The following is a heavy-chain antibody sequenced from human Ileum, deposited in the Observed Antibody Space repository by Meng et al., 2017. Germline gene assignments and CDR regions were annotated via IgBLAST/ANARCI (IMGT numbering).Heavy chain of an antibody. J-gene: IGHJ4*02. CDR2: INTGGGDT. CDR1: GNNFATYK. Sequence: VQLVQSGSVGKKPGAAVRLSCKDPGNNFATYKIHWVRQAPGQGLEWMAWINTGGGDTQFSPKFQGRVTLTGDISTFTAYMDLTSLTSDDTAIYYCARDEIDWGQGTLVTVSS. V-gene: IGHV1-3*04. CDR3: ARDEID. D-gene: IGHD2-21*01.